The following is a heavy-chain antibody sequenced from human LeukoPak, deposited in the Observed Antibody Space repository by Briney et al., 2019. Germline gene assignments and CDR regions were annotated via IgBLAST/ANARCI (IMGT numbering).Heavy chain of an antibody. Sequence: PSETLSLTCTVSGGSISSSSYYWGWIRQPPGKGLEWIGSIYYSGSTYYNPSLKSRVTISVDTSKNQFSLKLSSVTAADTAVYYCARQAIAAAGTSDYWGQGTLVTVSS. CDR2: IYYSGST. CDR1: GGSISSSSYY. V-gene: IGHV4-39*01. D-gene: IGHD6-13*01. J-gene: IGHJ4*02. CDR3: ARQAIAAAGTSDY.